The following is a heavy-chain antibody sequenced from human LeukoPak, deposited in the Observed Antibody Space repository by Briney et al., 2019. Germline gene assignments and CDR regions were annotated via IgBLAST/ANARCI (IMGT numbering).Heavy chain of an antibody. CDR1: GGSFSGYY. CDR2: INHSGST. V-gene: IGHV4-34*01. D-gene: IGHD6-6*01. Sequence: SETLSLTCAVYGGSFSGYYWGWIRQPPGKGLEWIGEINHSGSTNYNPSLKSRVTISVDTSKNQFSLKLSSVTAADTAVYYCARGKSRSIFDYWGQGTLVTVSS. CDR3: ARGKSRSIFDY. J-gene: IGHJ4*02.